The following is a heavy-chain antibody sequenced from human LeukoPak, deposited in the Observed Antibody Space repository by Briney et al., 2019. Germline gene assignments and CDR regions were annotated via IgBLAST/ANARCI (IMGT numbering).Heavy chain of an antibody. V-gene: IGHV3-21*01. CDR2: ISSSSSYI. CDR1: GFTFSSYS. Sequence: GGSLRLSCAASGFTFSSYSMNWVRQAPGKGLEWVSSISSSSSYIYYADSVKGRFTISRDNAKNSLYLQMNSPRAEDTAVYYCASPLAVAGTGGAFDIWGQGTMVTVSS. CDR3: ASPLAVAGTGGAFDI. D-gene: IGHD6-19*01. J-gene: IGHJ3*02.